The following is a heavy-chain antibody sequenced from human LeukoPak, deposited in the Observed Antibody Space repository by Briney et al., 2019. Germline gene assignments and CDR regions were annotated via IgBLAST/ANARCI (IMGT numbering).Heavy chain of an antibody. CDR2: IKSDGSEI. J-gene: IGHJ6*02. V-gene: IGHV3-7*04. Sequence: RSGGSLRLSCAASGFAFWNSWMTWVRRAPGKGLEWVANIKSDGSEIYYLDSVKGRFTISRDNAKDSLYLQMNSLRAEDTAVYYCTRGHYGMDVWGQGTTVTVCS. CDR3: TRGHYGMDV. CDR1: GFAFWNSW.